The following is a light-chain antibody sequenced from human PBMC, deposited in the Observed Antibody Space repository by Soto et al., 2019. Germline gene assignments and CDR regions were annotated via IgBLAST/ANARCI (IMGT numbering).Light chain of an antibody. J-gene: IGLJ1*01. CDR3: SSYTRDSTYV. V-gene: IGLV2-14*01. Sequence: QSVLTQPASVSGSPGQSIAISCTGTSSDVGGYNYVSWYQQHPGKAPKFIIYDVSSRPSGVSDRFSGSKSGNTASLTISGLQAEDEADYYCSSYTRDSTYVLGSGTKVTVL. CDR2: DVS. CDR1: SSDVGGYNY.